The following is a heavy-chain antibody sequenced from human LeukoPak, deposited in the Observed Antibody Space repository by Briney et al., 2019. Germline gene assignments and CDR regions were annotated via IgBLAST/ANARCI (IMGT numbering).Heavy chain of an antibody. J-gene: IGHJ4*02. CDR1: GYTFTSCY. CDR3: AREGYIPGEFDY. CDR2: INPSGGST. V-gene: IGHV1-46*01. Sequence: GASVKVSCKASGYTFTSCYMHWVRQAPGQGLEWMGIINPSGGSTSYAQKFQGRVTMTRDTSTSTVYMELSSLRSEDTAVYYCAREGYIPGEFDYWGQGTLVTVSS. D-gene: IGHD3-16*01.